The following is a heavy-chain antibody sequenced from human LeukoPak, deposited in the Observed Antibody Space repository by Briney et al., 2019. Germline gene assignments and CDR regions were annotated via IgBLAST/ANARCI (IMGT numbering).Heavy chain of an antibody. CDR1: GFTFSSYG. J-gene: IGHJ4*02. CDR2: ISGSGGST. CDR3: AKDSLTYSTYFDY. Sequence: PGGSLRFSCAASGFTFSSYGMSWVRQAPGKGLEWVSAISGSGGSTYYADSVKGRFTISRDNSKNTLYLQMNSLRAEDTAVYYCAKDSLTYSTYFDYWGQGTLVTVSS. V-gene: IGHV3-23*01. D-gene: IGHD2/OR15-2a*01.